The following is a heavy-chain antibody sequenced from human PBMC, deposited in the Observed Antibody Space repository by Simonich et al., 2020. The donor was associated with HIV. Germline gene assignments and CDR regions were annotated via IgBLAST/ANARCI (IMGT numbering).Heavy chain of an antibody. V-gene: IGHV4-34*01. J-gene: IGHJ2*01. CDR2: INHSGST. Sequence: QVQLQQWGAGLLKPSETLSLTCAVYGGSFSGYYWSWIRQPPGKGLEWVGEINHSGSTNYNPSLKSRVTISVDTSKNQFSLKLSSVTAADTGVYYCARDVTVLTPSWYFDLWGRGTLVTVSS. CDR1: GGSFSGYY. CDR3: ARDVTVLTPSWYFDL. D-gene: IGHD4-17*01.